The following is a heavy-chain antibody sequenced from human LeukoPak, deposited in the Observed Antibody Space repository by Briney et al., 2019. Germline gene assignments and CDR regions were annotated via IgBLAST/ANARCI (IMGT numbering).Heavy chain of an antibody. CDR2: IWYDGSNQ. V-gene: IGHV3-33*06. D-gene: IGHD6-13*01. CDR3: AKERYVAAAGTILSFDS. Sequence: PGGSLRLSXVASGFTFSSYGMHWVRQAPGKGVEWVAIIWYDGSNQYYADSVKGRFTISRDNSKNTLYLQMSSLRAEDTAVYYCAKERYVAAAGTILSFDSWGQGTLVTVSS. CDR1: GFTFSSYG. J-gene: IGHJ4*02.